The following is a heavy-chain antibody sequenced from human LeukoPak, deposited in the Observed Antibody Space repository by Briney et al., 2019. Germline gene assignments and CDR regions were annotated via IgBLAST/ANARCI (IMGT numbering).Heavy chain of an antibody. D-gene: IGHD6-6*01. Sequence: SETLSLTCAVSGYSISSDYYWGWIRQPPGKGLEWIGRIYHSGSTYYNPSLKSRVTTSVDTSKNQFSLKLSSVTAADTAVYYWARPYSSSARGAFDIWGQGTMVTVSS. CDR2: IYHSGST. CDR3: ARPYSSSARGAFDI. V-gene: IGHV4-38-2*01. J-gene: IGHJ3*02. CDR1: GYSISSDYY.